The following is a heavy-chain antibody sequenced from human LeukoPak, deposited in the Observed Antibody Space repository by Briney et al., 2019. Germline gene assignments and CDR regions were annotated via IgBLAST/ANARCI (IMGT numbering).Heavy chain of an antibody. J-gene: IGHJ4*02. D-gene: IGHD3-10*01. Sequence: SETLSLTCAVYGGSFSVYYWSWIRQPPGKGLEWIVEINHSGSTNYNPSLKSRVTISVDTSKNQFSLKLSSVTAADTAVYYCARGDYGSGSFGYWGQGTLVTVSS. CDR1: GGSFSVYY. V-gene: IGHV4-34*01. CDR3: ARGDYGSGSFGY. CDR2: INHSGST.